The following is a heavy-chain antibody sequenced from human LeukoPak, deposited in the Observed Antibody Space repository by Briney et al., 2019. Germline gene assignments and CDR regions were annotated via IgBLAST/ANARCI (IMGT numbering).Heavy chain of an antibody. CDR1: GGSISSGGYY. D-gene: IGHD4-17*01. J-gene: IGHJ6*02. Sequence: SETLSLTCTVSGGSISSGGYYWSWIRQHPGKGLEWIGYIYYSGSTYCNPSLKSRVTISVDTSKNQFSLKLSSVTAADTAVYYCAREIVSDYGDYYGMDVWGQGTTVTVSS. CDR3: AREIVSDYGDYYGMDV. V-gene: IGHV4-31*03. CDR2: IYYSGST.